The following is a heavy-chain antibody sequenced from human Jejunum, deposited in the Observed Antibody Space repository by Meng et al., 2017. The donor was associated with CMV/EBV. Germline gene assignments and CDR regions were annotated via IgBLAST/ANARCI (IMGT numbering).Heavy chain of an antibody. Sequence: NFSSYGMHWVRQAPGKGLDWVAFIRYDGSNKYYADSVKGRFTISRDNFKNTLYLQMNSLRAEDTAVYYCVASYYDIVTGYSKFDYWGQGTLVTVSS. CDR3: VASYYDIVTGYSKFDY. J-gene: IGHJ4*02. V-gene: IGHV3-30*02. D-gene: IGHD3-9*01. CDR2: IRYDGSNK. CDR1: NFSSYG.